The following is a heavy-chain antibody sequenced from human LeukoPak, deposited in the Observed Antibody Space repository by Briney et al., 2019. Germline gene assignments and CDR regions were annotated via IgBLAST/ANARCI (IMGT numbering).Heavy chain of an antibody. V-gene: IGHV3-23*01. J-gene: IGHJ4*02. CDR1: GLTFSNSA. Sequence: PGGSLRLSCAVPGLTFSNSAMSWVRQAPGKGLEWVSAISVGSDVIYYADSVKGRFAISRDNSKHTVYLQMDSLRAEDTAVYYCAKSHVSTATGTGRYFDYWGQGTLVTVSS. CDR2: ISVGSDVI. CDR3: AKSHVSTATGTGRYFDY. D-gene: IGHD3-9*01.